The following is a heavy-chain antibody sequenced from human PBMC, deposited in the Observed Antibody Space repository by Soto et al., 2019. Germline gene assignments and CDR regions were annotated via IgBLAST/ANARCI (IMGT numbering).Heavy chain of an antibody. V-gene: IGHV3-48*02. CDR3: ARVQWELLSRHFDY. J-gene: IGHJ4*02. D-gene: IGHD1-26*01. CDR1: GFTFSSYS. CDR2: ISRSSSTI. Sequence: GGSLRLSCAASGFTFSSYSMNWVRQAPGKGLEWVSYISRSSSTIYYADSVKGRFTISRDNAKNSLYLQMNSLRDEDTAVYYCARVQWELLSRHFDYWGQGTLVTVSS.